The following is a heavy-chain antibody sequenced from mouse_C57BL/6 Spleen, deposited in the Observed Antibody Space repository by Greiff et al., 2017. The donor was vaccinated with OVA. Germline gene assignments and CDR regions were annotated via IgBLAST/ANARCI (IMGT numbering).Heavy chain of an antibody. CDR1: GYSITSGYY. J-gene: IGHJ3*01. D-gene: IGHD1-1*01. CDR2: ISYDGSN. CDR3: ARDYGSSPAWFAY. V-gene: IGHV3-6*01. Sequence: DVQLQESGPGLVKPSQSLSLTCSVTGYSITSGYYWNWIRQFPGNKLEWMGYISYDGSNNYNPPLKNRISITRDTSKNQFFLKLNSVTTEDTATYYCARDYGSSPAWFAYWGQGTLVTVSA.